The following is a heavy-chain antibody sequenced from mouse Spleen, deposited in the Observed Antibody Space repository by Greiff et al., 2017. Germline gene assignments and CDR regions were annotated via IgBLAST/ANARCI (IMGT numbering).Heavy chain of an antibody. V-gene: IGHV1-19*01. CDR3: ANSSGHAMDY. J-gene: IGHJ4*01. CDR1: GYTFTDYY. Sequence: SGPVLVKPGASVKMSCKASGYTFTDYYMNWVKQSHGKSLEWIGVINPYNGGTSYNQKFKGKATLTVDKSSSTAYMELNSLTSEDSAVYYCANSSGHAMDYWGQGTSVTVSS. CDR2: INPYNGGT. D-gene: IGHD3-1*01.